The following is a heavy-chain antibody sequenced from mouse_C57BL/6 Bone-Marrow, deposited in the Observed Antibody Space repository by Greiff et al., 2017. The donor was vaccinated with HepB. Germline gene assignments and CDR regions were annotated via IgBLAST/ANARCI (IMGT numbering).Heavy chain of an antibody. J-gene: IGHJ2*01. CDR1: GYTFTSYW. V-gene: IGHV1-55*01. Sequence: QVQLQQPGAELVKPGASVKMSCKASGYTFTSYWITWVKQRPGQGLEWIGDIYPGSGSTNYNEKFKSKAILTVDTSSSTAYMQLSSLTSEDSAVYYCARYYYGSSYFDYWGQGTTLTVSS. D-gene: IGHD1-1*01. CDR3: ARYYYGSSYFDY. CDR2: IYPGSGST.